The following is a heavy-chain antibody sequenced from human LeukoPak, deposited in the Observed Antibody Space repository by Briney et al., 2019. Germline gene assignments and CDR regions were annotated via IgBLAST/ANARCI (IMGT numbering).Heavy chain of an antibody. CDR2: IIPIFGTA. D-gene: IGHD2-8*01. V-gene: IGHV1-69*13. CDR1: GGTFSSYA. CDR3: ARDLGYCTNGVCHTRFDY. Sequence: ASVKVSCKASGGTFSSYAISWVRQAPGQGLEWMGGIIPIFGTANYAQKFQGRVTITADESTSTAYMELSSLRAEDTAVYYCARDLGYCTNGVCHTRFDYWGQGTLVAVSS. J-gene: IGHJ4*02.